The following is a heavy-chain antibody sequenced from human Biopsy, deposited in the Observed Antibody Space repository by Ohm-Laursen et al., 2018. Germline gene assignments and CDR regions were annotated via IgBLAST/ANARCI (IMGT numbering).Heavy chain of an antibody. J-gene: IGHJ4*02. CDR2: LYNTGGT. D-gene: IGHD6-25*01. V-gene: IGHV4-59*01. CDR3: AREAAINDPRTRAFDY. CDR1: GGSISSYQ. Sequence: SDTLCLTCSVSGGSISSYQWTWIRQPPGKGLEWIGYLYNTGGTNYNPSLKSRVTISVDTSKNQFSLKLRSVTAADTAVYYCAREAAINDPRTRAFDYWGQGTLVTVSS.